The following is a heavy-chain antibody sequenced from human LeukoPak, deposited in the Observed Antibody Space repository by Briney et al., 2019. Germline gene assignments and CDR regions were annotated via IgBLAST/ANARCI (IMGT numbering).Heavy chain of an antibody. J-gene: IGHJ3*02. V-gene: IGHV4-59*08. Sequence: SETLSLTCTVSGGSISSYYWSWIRHPPGKGLEWIGYIYYSGSTNYNPSLKSRVTISVDTSKNQFSLKLSSVTAADTAVYYCASIDSSGYFGAFDIWGQGTMVTVSS. CDR1: GGSISSYY. D-gene: IGHD3-22*01. CDR3: ASIDSSGYFGAFDI. CDR2: IYYSGST.